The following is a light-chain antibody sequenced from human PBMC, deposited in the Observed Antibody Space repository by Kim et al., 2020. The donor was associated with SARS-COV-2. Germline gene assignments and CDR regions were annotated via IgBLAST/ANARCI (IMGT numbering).Light chain of an antibody. CDR2: DVS. CDR3: QQYHNYYT. V-gene: IGKV3-15*01. CDR1: QTVTCR. Sequence: LSGSPGESAPLSCRASQTVTCRLAWYQQKSGQAPRLVMYDVSTRASGIPARFSGSGSGTEFTLTISSLESEDFAVYYCQQYHNYYTFGQGTKLEI. J-gene: IGKJ2*01.